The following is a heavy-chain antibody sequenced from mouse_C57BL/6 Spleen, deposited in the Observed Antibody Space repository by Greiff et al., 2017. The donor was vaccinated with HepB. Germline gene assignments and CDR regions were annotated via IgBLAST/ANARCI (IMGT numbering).Heavy chain of an antibody. V-gene: IGHV1-15*01. D-gene: IGHD1-1*01. CDR3: TSSNYGSSYSAMDY. CDR1: GYTFTDYE. J-gene: IGHJ4*01. CDR2: IDPETGGT. Sequence: PMQQSGAELVRPGASVTLSCKASGYTFTDYEMHWVKQTPVHGLEWIGAIDPETGGTAYNQKFKGKAILTADKSSSTAYMELRSMTSEDSSVYYCTSSNYGSSYSAMDYWGQGTSVTVSS.